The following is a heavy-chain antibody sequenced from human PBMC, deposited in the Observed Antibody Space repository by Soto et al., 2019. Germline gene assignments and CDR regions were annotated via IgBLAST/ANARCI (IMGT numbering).Heavy chain of an antibody. CDR2: INSDGSST. V-gene: IGHV3-74*01. J-gene: IGHJ4*02. CDR3: ARDKGYTTLIDY. D-gene: IGHD5-12*01. CDR1: GFTLSSYW. Sequence: EVQLVDSGGGLVQPGGSLRLSCAASGFTLSSYWMHWVRQAPGKGLVWVSRINSDGSSTSYADSVKGRFTISRDNAKNTLYLQMNSLRVDDTAAYYCARDKGYTTLIDYWGQGTLVTVSS.